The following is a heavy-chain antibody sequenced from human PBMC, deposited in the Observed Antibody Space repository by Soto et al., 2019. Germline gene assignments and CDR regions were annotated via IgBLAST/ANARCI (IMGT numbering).Heavy chain of an antibody. CDR2: IYYSGST. Sequence: SETLSLNCAVSGCSISSGDYYWSWIRQPPGKGLEWIGYIYYSGSTYYNPSLKSRVTISVDTSKNQFSLKLSSVTAADTAVYYCAKYYYDSSGYAYFDYWGQGTLVTVSS. D-gene: IGHD3-22*01. J-gene: IGHJ4*02. CDR3: AKYYYDSSGYAYFDY. CDR1: GCSISSGDYY. V-gene: IGHV4-30-4*01.